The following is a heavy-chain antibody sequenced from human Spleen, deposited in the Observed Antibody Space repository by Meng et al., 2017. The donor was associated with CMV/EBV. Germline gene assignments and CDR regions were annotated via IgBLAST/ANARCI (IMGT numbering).Heavy chain of an antibody. CDR3: ARDRTIFGVADSYHYGMDV. Sequence: GESLKISCAASGFTVSSYSMNWVGKTPGKGLEWVSSISSSTSYISYADSVKGRFTISRDNAKNSLYLQVNSLRAEDTAVYYCARDRTIFGVADSYHYGMDVWGQGTTVTVSS. V-gene: IGHV3-21*01. CDR2: ISSSTSYI. D-gene: IGHD3-3*01. J-gene: IGHJ6*02. CDR1: GFTVSSYS.